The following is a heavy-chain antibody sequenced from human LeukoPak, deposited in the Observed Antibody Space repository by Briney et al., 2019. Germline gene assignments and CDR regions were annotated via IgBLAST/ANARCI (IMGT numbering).Heavy chain of an antibody. J-gene: IGHJ4*02. CDR2: ICSSGSDI. D-gene: IGHD5-24*01. CDR1: GFTFSSYS. CDR3: AKCVDGPNYGAAFDH. Sequence: GGALRLSCAASGFTFSSYSMNWVRQAPGKGLEGVSYICSSGSDIYYADSVKGGITISRDNAKNSVYLQMNSLRAEDTAVYYCAKCVDGPNYGAAFDHWGQGTLVTVSS. V-gene: IGHV3-21*04.